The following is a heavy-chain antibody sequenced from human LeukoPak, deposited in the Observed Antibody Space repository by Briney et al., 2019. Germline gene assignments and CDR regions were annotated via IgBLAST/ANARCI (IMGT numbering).Heavy chain of an antibody. CDR1: GFTVSNNY. CDR3: ARVRYNGFDI. J-gene: IGHJ4*02. Sequence: PGGSLRLSCAASGFTVSNNYMSWARQAPGKGLEWVSVIYSGGSTYYADSVRGRFTISRDNSKNTLYLQMNSLRAEDTAVYYCARVRYNGFDIWGQGTLVTVSS. V-gene: IGHV3-53*01. CDR2: IYSGGST. D-gene: IGHD1-26*01.